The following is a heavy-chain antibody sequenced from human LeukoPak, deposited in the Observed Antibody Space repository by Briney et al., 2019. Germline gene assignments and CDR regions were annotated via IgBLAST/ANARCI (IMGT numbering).Heavy chain of an antibody. V-gene: IGHV3-7*01. CDR1: GFTFSSYW. CDR2: IKQDGSEK. J-gene: IGHJ4*02. CDR3: ARRISGSYRIFDY. Sequence: PGGSLRLSCAASGFTFSSYWMSWVRQAPGKGLEWVANIKQDGSEKYYVDSAKGRFTISRDNAKNSLYLQMNSLRAEDTAVYYCARRISGSYRIFDYWGQGTLVTVSS. D-gene: IGHD1-26*01.